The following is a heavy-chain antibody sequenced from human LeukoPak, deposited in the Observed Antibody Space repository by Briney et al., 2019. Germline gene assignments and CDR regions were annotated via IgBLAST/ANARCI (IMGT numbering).Heavy chain of an antibody. CDR1: GYTFTGYY. CDR2: INPNSGGT. J-gene: IGHJ4*02. D-gene: IGHD4-17*01. CDR3: ARELATVTTLVFDY. Sequence: ASVKVSCKASGYTFTGYYMHWVRQAPGQGLEWMGRINPNSGGTNYAQKFQGRVTMTRDTSISTAYMELSRLRSDDTAVYYCARELATVTTLVFDYWGQGTLVTVSS. V-gene: IGHV1-2*06.